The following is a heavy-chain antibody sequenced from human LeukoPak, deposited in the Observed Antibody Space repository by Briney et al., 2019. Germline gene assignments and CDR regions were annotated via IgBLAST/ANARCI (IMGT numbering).Heavy chain of an antibody. Sequence: SETLSLTCTVSGGSISSSSYYWGWIRQPPGKGLEWIGSIYYSGSTYYNPSLKSRVTISVDTSKNQFSLKLSSVTAADTAVYYCARVTGYMTEDYFDYWGQGTLVTVSS. V-gene: IGHV4-39*07. D-gene: IGHD6-13*01. CDR2: IYYSGST. CDR1: GGSISSSSYY. CDR3: ARVTGYMTEDYFDY. J-gene: IGHJ4*02.